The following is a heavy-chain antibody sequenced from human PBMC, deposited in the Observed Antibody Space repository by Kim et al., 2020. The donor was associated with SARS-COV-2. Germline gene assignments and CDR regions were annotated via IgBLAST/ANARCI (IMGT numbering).Heavy chain of an antibody. Sequence: SVKVSCKASGGTFSSYAISWVRQAPGQGLEWMGGIIPIFGTANYAQKFQGRVTITADESTSTAYMELSSLRSEDTAVYYCARDPLRNGYNMIFDYWGQGTLVTVSS. J-gene: IGHJ4*02. CDR3: ARDPLRNGYNMIFDY. CDR1: GGTFSSYA. V-gene: IGHV1-69*13. CDR2: IIPIFGTA. D-gene: IGHD5-12*01.